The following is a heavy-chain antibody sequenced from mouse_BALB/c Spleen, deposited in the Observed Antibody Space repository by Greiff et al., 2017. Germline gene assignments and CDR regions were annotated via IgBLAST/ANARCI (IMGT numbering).Heavy chain of an antibody. CDR2: IFPGDGST. CDR1: GYTFTSYD. J-gene: IGHJ3*01. CDR3: AREGGYDGFAY. Sequence: QVQLQQSGADLVKPGASVKLSCTASGYTFTSYDINWVRQRPEQGLVWIGWIFPGDGSTKYNEKFKGKATLTTDKSSSTAYMQLSRLTSEDSAVYFCAREGGYDGFAYWGQGTLVTVSA. D-gene: IGHD2-2*01. V-gene: IGHV1S56*01.